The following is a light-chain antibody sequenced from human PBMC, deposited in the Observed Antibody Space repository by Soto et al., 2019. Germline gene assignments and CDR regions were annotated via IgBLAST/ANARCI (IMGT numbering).Light chain of an antibody. V-gene: IGLV2-14*01. CDR2: EVS. J-gene: IGLJ2*01. CDR1: SSDIGGYNY. Sequence: QSALTQPASVSGSPGQSITISCTGTSSDIGGYNYVSWYQHHPGEAPKLMIYEVSNRPSGVSNRFSGSKSGNTASLTISGLQAEDEADYYCSSYTSSNTALFGGGTKVTVL. CDR3: SSYTSSNTAL.